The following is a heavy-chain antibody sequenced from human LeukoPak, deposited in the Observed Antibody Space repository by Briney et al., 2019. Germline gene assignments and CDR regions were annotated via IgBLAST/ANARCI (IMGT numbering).Heavy chain of an antibody. J-gene: IGHJ4*02. D-gene: IGHD3-16*01. CDR1: GFTFSTYA. V-gene: IGHV3-30-3*01. CDR3: ARDLGEWGRVDD. CDR2: IFFDGGNK. Sequence: GGSLRLSCAASGFTFSTYAMHWVRQAPGKGLDWVAFIFFDGGNKYYADSVKGRFTISRDDSKNTLYLQMDSLRPEDTAVYYCARDLGEWGRVDDWGQGTLVTVSS.